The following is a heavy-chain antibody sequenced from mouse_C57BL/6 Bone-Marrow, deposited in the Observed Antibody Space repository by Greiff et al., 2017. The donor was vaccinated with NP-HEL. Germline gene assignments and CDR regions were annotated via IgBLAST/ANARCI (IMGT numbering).Heavy chain of an antibody. J-gene: IGHJ1*03. CDR2: ISDGGSYT. CDR1: GFTFSSYA. CDR3: ARNYGSIWYFDV. D-gene: IGHD1-1*01. V-gene: IGHV5-4*03. Sequence: EVKVVESGGGLVKPGGSLKLSCAASGFTFSSYAMSWVRQTPEKRLEWVATISDGGSYTYYPDNVKGRFTISRDNAKNNLYLQMSHLKSQDTAMYYFARNYGSIWYFDVWGTGTTVTVSS.